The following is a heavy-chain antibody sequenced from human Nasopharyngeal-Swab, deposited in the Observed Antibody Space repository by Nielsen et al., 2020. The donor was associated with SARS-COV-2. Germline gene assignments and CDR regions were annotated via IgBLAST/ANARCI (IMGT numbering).Heavy chain of an antibody. Sequence: SVKVFCKTSGGTFSSYGISWFRQAPGQGLEGMGGIIPILPITNYAQKFQDRVTITADKSTSTAYMELSSLRSEDTAAYYCARGGWLRKDYYYSYYYMDVWGKGTTVTVSS. D-gene: IGHD5-24*01. CDR1: GGTFSSYG. CDR2: IIPILPIT. V-gene: IGHV1-69*10. J-gene: IGHJ6*03. CDR3: ARGGWLRKDYYYSYYYMDV.